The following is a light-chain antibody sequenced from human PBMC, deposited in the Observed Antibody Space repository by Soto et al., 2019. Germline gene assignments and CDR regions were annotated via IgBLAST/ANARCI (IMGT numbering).Light chain of an antibody. V-gene: IGKV1-17*01. J-gene: IGKJ1*01. CDR3: LQHSTYPLT. CDR2: AAS. CDR1: QGIRND. Sequence: DIQMTQFPSSLSASVGDRVTITCRASQGIRNDLGWYQQKPGKAPKRLIYAASSLQSGVPSRFICSLSWTEFTLASSSLQREDSASVYLLQHSTYPLTFGQGTKVEIK.